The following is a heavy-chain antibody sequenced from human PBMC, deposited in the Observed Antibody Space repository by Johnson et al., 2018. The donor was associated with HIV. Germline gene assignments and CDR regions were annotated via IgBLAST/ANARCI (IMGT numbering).Heavy chain of an antibody. V-gene: IGHV3-30*04. CDR2: LSYDGSTK. D-gene: IGHD3-22*01. CDR3: ARVYYYDNKDGFDI. Sequence: QVQLVESGGGLVQPGGSLGLSCAASGFSFSSYAMHWVRQAPGKGLEWVASLSYDGSTKDYADSVKGRFTISRDISKNLLYLQMNSLRTEDTAVYYCARVYYYDNKDGFDIWGQGTMVTVSS. J-gene: IGHJ3*02. CDR1: GFSFSSYA.